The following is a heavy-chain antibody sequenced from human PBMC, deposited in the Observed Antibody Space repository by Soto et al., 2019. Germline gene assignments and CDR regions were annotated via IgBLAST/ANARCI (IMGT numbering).Heavy chain of an antibody. J-gene: IGHJ4*02. D-gene: IGHD3-22*01. CDR2: IYYSGST. V-gene: IGHV4-59*01. CDR3: ARAGYYDSRGYFLDY. Sequence: NPSETLSLTCTVSGGSISSYYWSWIRQPPGKGLEWIGYIYYSGSTNYNPSLKGRVTISVDTSKNQFSLRMRSVTAADTAVYYCARAGYYDSRGYFLDYWGQGTVVTVSS. CDR1: GGSISSYY.